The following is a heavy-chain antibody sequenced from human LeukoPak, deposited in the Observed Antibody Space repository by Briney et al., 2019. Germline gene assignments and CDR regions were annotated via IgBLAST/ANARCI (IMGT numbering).Heavy chain of an antibody. Sequence: GGSLRLSCTASGFTFSDYYMSWIRQAPGKGLEWISYISTRGSTIYYADSVKGRFTISRDNAKNSLFLQMNSLRPEDAAVYYCARDKDYNKYGAPDYWGQGTLVTVSS. CDR3: ARDKDYNKYGAPDY. J-gene: IGHJ4*02. CDR2: ISTRGSTI. CDR1: GFTFSDYY. V-gene: IGHV3-11*04. D-gene: IGHD4-11*01.